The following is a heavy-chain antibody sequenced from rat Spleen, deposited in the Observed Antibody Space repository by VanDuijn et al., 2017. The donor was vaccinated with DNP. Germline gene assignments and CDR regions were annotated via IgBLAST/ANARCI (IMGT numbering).Heavy chain of an antibody. V-gene: IGHV5-31*01. D-gene: IGHD1-11*01. Sequence: EVQLVESGGGLVQPGRSLKLSCVASGFTFNNYWMTWIRQVPGKGLEWVASITSSGGDSYYPDSVKVRFTISRDNAKNTLYLQMNSLRSEDTASYYCARGGRSYFDYWGQGVMVTVSS. CDR1: GFTFNNYW. CDR3: ARGGRSYFDY. J-gene: IGHJ2*01. CDR2: ITSSGGDS.